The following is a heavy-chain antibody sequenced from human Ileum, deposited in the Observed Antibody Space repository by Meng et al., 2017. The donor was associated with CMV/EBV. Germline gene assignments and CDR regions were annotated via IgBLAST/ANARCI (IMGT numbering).Heavy chain of an antibody. CDR3: ARDSYGPCPLDY. CDR1: GFTFSSFW. CDR2: IKQDCSEK. J-gene: IGHJ4*02. V-gene: IGHV3-7*01. D-gene: IGHD5-18*01. Sequence: GESLKISFTASGFTFSSFWMSWGRQAPGKGLEWVANIKQDCSEKYYVESVKGRFTISRGNAKNSLYLQMNSLRAEDTAVYYCARDSYGPCPLDYWGQGTLVTVSS.